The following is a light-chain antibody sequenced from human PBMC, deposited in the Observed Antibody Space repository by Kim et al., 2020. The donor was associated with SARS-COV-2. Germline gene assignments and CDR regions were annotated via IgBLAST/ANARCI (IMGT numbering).Light chain of an antibody. J-gene: IGKJ2*01. CDR3: QQSYSAPYT. V-gene: IGKV1-39*01. Sequence: ASMGDIVTITCRASQTISGYSNWYQQRPGKAPNLLIYAASNLYDGVPSRFSGSGFGTDFTLTIRSLQPEDLASYYCQQSYSAPYTFGQGTKLEI. CDR1: QTISGY. CDR2: AAS.